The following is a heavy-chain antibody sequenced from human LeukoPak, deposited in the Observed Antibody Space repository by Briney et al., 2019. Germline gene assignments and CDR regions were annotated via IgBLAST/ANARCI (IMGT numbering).Heavy chain of an antibody. J-gene: IGHJ6*04. CDR1: GYTFTGYY. D-gene: IGHD3-10*01. Sequence: ASVKVSCKASGYTFTGYYMHWVRQAPGQGLEWMGWINPNSGGTNYAQKFQGWVTMTRDTSISTAYMELSRLRSDDTAVYYCARASITMVRVVIIRDYYGMDVWGKGTTVTVSS. CDR3: ARASITMVRVVIIRDYYGMDV. V-gene: IGHV1-2*04. CDR2: INPNSGGT.